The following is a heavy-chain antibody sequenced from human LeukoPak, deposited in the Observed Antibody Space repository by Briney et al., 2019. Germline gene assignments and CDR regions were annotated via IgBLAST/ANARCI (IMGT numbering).Heavy chain of an antibody. V-gene: IGHV4-39*07. CDR2: IYYSGST. CDR3: AKGSRDGYNYYDY. CDR1: GGSISSSSYY. Sequence: SETLSLTCTVSGGSISSSSYYWGWIRQPPGKGLEWIGSIYYSGSTYYNPSLKSRVTISVDTSKNQFSLKLSSVTAADTAVYYCAKGSRDGYNYYDYWGQGTLVTVSS. J-gene: IGHJ4*02. D-gene: IGHD5-24*01.